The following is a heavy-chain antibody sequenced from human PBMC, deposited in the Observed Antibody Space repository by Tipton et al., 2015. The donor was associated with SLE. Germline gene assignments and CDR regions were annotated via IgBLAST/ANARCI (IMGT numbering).Heavy chain of an antibody. J-gene: IGHJ5*02. CDR1: GGSISSSSYY. D-gene: IGHD2-15*01. Sequence: TLSLTCTVSGGSISSSSYYWGWIRQPPGKGLEWIGTAYYSGTTYYNPSLKRRVTKSIDTSKNEFSRKLRSLTAADTAVYFCARHGTNRYCSGSGCSPEAWFDPWGQETQVTVSS. CDR2: AYYSGTT. CDR3: ARHGTNRYCSGSGCSPEAWFDP. V-gene: IGHV4-39*07.